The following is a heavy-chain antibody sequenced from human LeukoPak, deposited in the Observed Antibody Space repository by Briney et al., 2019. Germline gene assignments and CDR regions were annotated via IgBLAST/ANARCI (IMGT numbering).Heavy chain of an antibody. V-gene: IGHV5-51*01. CDR2: IYPGDSDT. J-gene: IGHJ4*02. D-gene: IGHD5-24*01. CDR1: GYNFTTYW. Sequence: GESLKISCQGSGYNFTTYWIGWVRQMPGKGLECMGIIYPGDSDTRYSPSFQGQVTISADKSISTAYLQWSSLKASDTAMYYCARQRDGCNSVDYWGQGTLVTVSS. CDR3: ARQRDGCNSVDY.